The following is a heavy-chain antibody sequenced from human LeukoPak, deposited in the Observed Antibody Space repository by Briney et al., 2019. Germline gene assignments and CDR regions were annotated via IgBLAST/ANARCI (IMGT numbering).Heavy chain of an antibody. CDR3: ARDYELRQWLAFDY. V-gene: IGHV1-18*01. D-gene: IGHD6-19*01. CDR1: GYSFILYG. Sequence: ASVKVSCKTSGYSFILYGISWVRQAPGQGSEWMGWISTSTGDTKYTQKFQGRVTMTRDTSISTAYMELGSLSSDDTAVYYCARDYELRQWLAFDYWGQGTLVTVSS. CDR2: ISTSTGDT. J-gene: IGHJ4*02.